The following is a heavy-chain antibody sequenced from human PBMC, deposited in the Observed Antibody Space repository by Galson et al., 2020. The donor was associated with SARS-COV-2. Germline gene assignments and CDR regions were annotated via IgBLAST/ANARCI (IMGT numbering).Heavy chain of an antibody. CDR3: ATDTTWRGFDY. J-gene: IGHJ4*02. Sequence: SQTLSLTCIVSHASLGNDFWAWIRQSAGKGLEWIGRISASGITNYNPSLKSRVTMSVDTSKNHFSLNLTSITAADTAVYYCATDTTWRGFDYWGQGVLVTVSS. V-gene: IGHV4-4*07. CDR1: HASLGNDF. CDR2: ISASGIT. D-gene: IGHD3-3*01.